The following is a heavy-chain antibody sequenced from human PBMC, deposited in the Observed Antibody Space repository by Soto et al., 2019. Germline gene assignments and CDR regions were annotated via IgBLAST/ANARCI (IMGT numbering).Heavy chain of an antibody. CDR2: IHPGDSDT. Sequence: PGESLKISCKGCGYSFTTYWIGWVRQMPGKGLEWMGIIHPGDSDTRYSPSFQGQVTISADKSINTAYLQWSSLKASDTGMYYCARAFDYYDSSGHYLRDFDMWGQGTMVTVSS. D-gene: IGHD3-22*01. CDR1: GYSFTTYW. V-gene: IGHV5-51*01. CDR3: ARAFDYYDSSGHYLRDFDM. J-gene: IGHJ3*02.